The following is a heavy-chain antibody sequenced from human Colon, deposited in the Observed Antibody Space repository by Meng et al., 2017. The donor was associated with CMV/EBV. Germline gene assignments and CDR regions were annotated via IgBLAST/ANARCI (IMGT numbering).Heavy chain of an antibody. CDR1: GYTFASYW. D-gene: IGHD2-2*01. V-gene: IGHV5-51*01. CDR3: ARLGYCTSTSCKGYNYGMDV. Sequence: GESLKISCKGSGYTFASYWVAWARQMPGKGLEWMGIIYPGDSDTRYNPSFEGQVTISVDKSISSAYLQYNGLRASDTAIYYCARLGYCTSTSCKGYNYGMDVWGQGTTVTVSS. CDR2: IYPGDSDT. J-gene: IGHJ6*02.